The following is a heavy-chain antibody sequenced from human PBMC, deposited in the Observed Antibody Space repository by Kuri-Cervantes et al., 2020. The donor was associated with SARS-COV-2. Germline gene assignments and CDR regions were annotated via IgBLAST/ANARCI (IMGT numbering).Heavy chain of an antibody. J-gene: IGHJ4*02. V-gene: IGHV3-52*01. D-gene: IGHD3-22*01. Sequence: GESLNISCAASGFTFSSSWMHWVCQAPEKGLEWVADIKCDGSEKYYVDAVKGRLTISRDNAKNFLYLKVNSLSAEDMAVHYCVRGRSVITTTWSGYWGQGTLVTVSS. CDR1: GFTFSSSW. CDR3: VRGRSVITTTWSGY. CDR2: IKCDGSEK.